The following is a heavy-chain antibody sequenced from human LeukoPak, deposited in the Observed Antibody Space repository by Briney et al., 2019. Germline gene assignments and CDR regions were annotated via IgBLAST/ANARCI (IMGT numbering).Heavy chain of an antibody. J-gene: IGHJ4*02. CDR2: ISWNSGSI. CDR3: AKDKSGDYSSSCSLGDY. Sequence: GGSLRLSCAASGFTFDDYAMHWVRQAPGKGLEWVSGISWNSGSIGYADSVKGRFTISRDNAKNSLYLQMNSLRAEDTALYYCAKDKSGDYSSSCSLGDYWGQGTLVTVSS. CDR1: GFTFDDYA. V-gene: IGHV3-9*01. D-gene: IGHD6-13*01.